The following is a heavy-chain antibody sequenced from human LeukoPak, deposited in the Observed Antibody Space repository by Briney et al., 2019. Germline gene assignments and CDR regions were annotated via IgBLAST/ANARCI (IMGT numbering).Heavy chain of an antibody. Sequence: GGSLRLSCAASGFTFSSYSMNWVRQAPGKGLEWVSYISSSGSTIYYADSVKGRFTISRDNAKNSLYLEMNSLRAEDTAVYFCARDEGSGWDYWGQGTLVTVSS. D-gene: IGHD6-19*01. J-gene: IGHJ4*02. CDR3: ARDEGSGWDY. CDR1: GFTFSSYS. V-gene: IGHV3-48*04. CDR2: ISSSGSTI.